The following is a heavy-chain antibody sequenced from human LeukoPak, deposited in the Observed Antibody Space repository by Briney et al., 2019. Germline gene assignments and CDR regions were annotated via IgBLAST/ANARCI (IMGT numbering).Heavy chain of an antibody. D-gene: IGHD1-14*01. Sequence: PGGSLRLSCAASGFTFSSYTMNWGRQAPGKGLEWVSSISSSSAYIFYADSVKGRFTISRDNAENSLFLQMNSLRPEDTAVYYCARGVEPLAANTLAYWGQGTLVTVSS. CDR3: ARGVEPLAANTLAY. V-gene: IGHV3-21*01. J-gene: IGHJ4*02. CDR1: GFTFSSYT. CDR2: ISSSSAYI.